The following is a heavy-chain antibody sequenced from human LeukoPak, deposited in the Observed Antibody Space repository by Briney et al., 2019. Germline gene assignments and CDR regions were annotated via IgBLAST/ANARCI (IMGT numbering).Heavy chain of an antibody. D-gene: IGHD2-2*01. CDR1: GFTFTNYA. CDR3: AKDEAWRPAAD. Sequence: GGSLRLSCAPSGFTFTNYAMSWVRQAPGKGLEWVSSITGSGDSAYYADSVKGRFTISRDNSKDTLCLQMNSLRAEDTAIYFCAKDEAWRPAADWGQGTLVTVSS. CDR2: ITGSGDSA. V-gene: IGHV3-23*01. J-gene: IGHJ4*02.